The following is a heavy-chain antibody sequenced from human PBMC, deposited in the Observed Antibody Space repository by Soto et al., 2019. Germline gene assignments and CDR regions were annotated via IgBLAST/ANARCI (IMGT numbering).Heavy chain of an antibody. V-gene: IGHV3-13*01. Sequence: GGSLRLSCAASGFPLSTYYMHWVRQATGKGLEWVAALSYAGDTYYADSVKGRFTISRDNSKNTLYLQMNSLRAEDTAVYYCARDLRYYGSGSKTGYYYYYGMDVWGQGTTVTV. D-gene: IGHD3-10*01. CDR3: ARDLRYYGSGSKTGYYYYYGMDV. J-gene: IGHJ6*02. CDR1: GFPLSTYY. CDR2: LSYAGDT.